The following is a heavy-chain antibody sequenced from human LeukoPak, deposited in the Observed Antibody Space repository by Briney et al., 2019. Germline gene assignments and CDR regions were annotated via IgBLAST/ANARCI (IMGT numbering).Heavy chain of an antibody. CDR3: AKGMYYYDSSGYFVFDS. D-gene: IGHD3-22*01. CDR1: GFTFSSYA. CDR2: ISGSGGST. Sequence: GGSLRLSCAASGFTFSSYAMSWVRQAPGKGLEWVSAISGSGGSTYYADSVKGRFTISRDNSKNTLYLQMNSLGAEDTAIYYCAKGMYYYDSSGYFVFDSWGQGTLVTVSS. J-gene: IGHJ4*02. V-gene: IGHV3-23*01.